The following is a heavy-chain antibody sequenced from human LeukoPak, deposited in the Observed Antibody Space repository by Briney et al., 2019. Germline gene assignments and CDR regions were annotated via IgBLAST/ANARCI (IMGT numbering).Heavy chain of an antibody. CDR2: INHSGGT. CDR1: GGSFSGYY. V-gene: IGHV4-34*01. J-gene: IGHJ4*02. CDR3: ARGGLNPKYYYDSSGYSKPYYFDY. Sequence: PSETLSLTCAVYGGSFSGYYWSWIRQPPGKGLEWIGEINHSGGTNYNPSLKSRVTISVDTSKNQFSLKLSSVTAADTAVYYCARGGLNPKYYYDSSGYSKPYYFDYWGQGTLVTVSS. D-gene: IGHD3-22*01.